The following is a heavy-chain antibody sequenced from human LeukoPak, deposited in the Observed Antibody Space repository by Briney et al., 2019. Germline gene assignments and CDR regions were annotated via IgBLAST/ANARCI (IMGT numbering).Heavy chain of an antibody. D-gene: IGHD5-18*01. J-gene: IGHJ4*02. CDR3: ARGAAMVL. Sequence: PSETLSLTCTVSGDSISSSNCYWGWIRQPPGKGLEWIGSIYFSGGTYYNASLKSRVTISVDTSKNQFSLKLSSVTAADTAVYYCARGAAMVLWGQGTLVTVSS. CDR1: GDSISSSNCY. CDR2: IYFSGGT. V-gene: IGHV4-39*01.